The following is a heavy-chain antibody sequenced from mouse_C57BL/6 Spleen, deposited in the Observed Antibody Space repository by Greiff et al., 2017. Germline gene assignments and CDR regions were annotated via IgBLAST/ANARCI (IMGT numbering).Heavy chain of an antibody. CDR1: GYTFTSYD. CDR2: IYPRDGST. Sequence: VQLQQSGPELVKPGASVKLSCKASGYTFTSYDINWVKQRPGQGLEWIGWIYPRDGSTKYNEKFKGKATLTVDTSSSTAYMELHSLTSEDSAVYFCARTAATVVESWYFDVWGTGTTVTVSS. V-gene: IGHV1-85*01. J-gene: IGHJ1*03. D-gene: IGHD1-1*01. CDR3: ARTAATVVESWYFDV.